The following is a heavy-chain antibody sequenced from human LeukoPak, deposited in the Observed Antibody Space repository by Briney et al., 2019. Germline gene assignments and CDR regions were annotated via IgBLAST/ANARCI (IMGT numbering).Heavy chain of an antibody. D-gene: IGHD3-22*01. CDR2: INPNSGAT. Sequence: ASVKVSCKASGYTFTGYYIHWVRQAPGQGLEWMGWINPNSGATNYAQKFQGRVTMTRDTSITTAYMELSRLRSDDTAVYYCARDPYYYDSSGYYANWGQGTLVTVSS. CDR3: ARDPYYYDSSGYYAN. J-gene: IGHJ4*02. V-gene: IGHV1-2*02. CDR1: GYTFTGYY.